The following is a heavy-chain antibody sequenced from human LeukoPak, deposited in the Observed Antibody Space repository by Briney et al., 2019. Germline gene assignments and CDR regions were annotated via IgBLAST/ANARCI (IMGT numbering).Heavy chain of an antibody. V-gene: IGHV1-3*03. J-gene: IGHJ6*03. CDR3: AREGAPRHHYYYYYMDV. CDR2: INAGNGNT. D-gene: IGHD1-26*01. CDR1: GYTFTNYA. Sequence: ASVKVSCKASGYTFTNYAMHWVRQALGQRLEWMGWINAGNGNTKYSQEFQGRVTITRDTSANTVYMELSSLRSEDMAVYYCAREGAPRHHYYYYYMDVWGKGTTVTVSS.